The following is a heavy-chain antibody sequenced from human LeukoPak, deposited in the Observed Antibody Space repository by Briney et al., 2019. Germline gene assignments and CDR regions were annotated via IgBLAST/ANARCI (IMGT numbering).Heavy chain of an antibody. CDR2: IKQDESEK. D-gene: IGHD2-2*01. V-gene: IGHV3-7*01. Sequence: GGSLRLSCAASGFTFSSYWMSWVRQAPGKGLGWVATIKQDESEKYYVDSVKGRFTISRDNAKNSLYLQMNNLRAEDTAVYYCARASDSSSSRYQAFEYWGQGTLVTVSS. J-gene: IGHJ4*02. CDR1: GFTFSSYW. CDR3: ARASDSSSSRYQAFEY.